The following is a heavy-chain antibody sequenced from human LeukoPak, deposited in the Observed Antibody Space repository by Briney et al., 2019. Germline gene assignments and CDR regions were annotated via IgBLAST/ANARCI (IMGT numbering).Heavy chain of an antibody. D-gene: IGHD1-26*01. CDR2: IYSDGST. Sequence: GGSLRLSCAASGFIVSSNYMSWVRQAPGKGLEWVSVIYSDGSTYYADSVKGRFTTSRDKSKNTLDLQMNSLRGEDTAVYYCARSIVGITNFDYWGQGTLVTVSS. V-gene: IGHV3-66*01. CDR3: ARSIVGITNFDY. CDR1: GFIVSSNY. J-gene: IGHJ4*02.